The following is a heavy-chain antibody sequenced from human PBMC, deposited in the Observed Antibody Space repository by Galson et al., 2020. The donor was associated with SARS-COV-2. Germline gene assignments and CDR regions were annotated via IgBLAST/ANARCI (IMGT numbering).Heavy chain of an antibody. V-gene: IGHV4-39*01. J-gene: IGHJ6*02. D-gene: IGHD3-9*01. CDR1: GGSISSSSYY. CDR3: ARHPWFPPYYDILTGYYSRTPSYYYYYGMDV. Sequence: ASETLSLTCTVSGGSISSSSYYWGWIRQPPGKGLEWIGSIYYSGSTYYNPSLKSRVTISVDTSKNQFSLKLSSVTAADTAVYYCARHPWFPPYYDILTGYYSRTPSYYYYYGMDVWGQGTTVTVSS. CDR2: IYYSGST.